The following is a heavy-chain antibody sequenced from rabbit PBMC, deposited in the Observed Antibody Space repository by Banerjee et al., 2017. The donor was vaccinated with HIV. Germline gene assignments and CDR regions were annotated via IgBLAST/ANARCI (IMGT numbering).Heavy chain of an antibody. Sequence: QEQLEESGGGLVQPEGSLTLTCKASGIDFSSYYFMCWVRQAPGKGLEWIGFIDTNTGKTFYASWAKGRFTISKTSPTTVTLQMTSLTVADTATCLCAGSLVDNANLWGQGTLVTVS. CDR2: IDTNTGKT. J-gene: IGHJ4*01. CDR3: AGSLVDNANL. CDR1: GIDFSSYYF. V-gene: IGHV1S45*01. D-gene: IGHD1-1*01.